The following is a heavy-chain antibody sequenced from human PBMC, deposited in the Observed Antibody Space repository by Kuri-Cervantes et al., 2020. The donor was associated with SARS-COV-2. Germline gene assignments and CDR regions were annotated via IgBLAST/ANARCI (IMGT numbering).Heavy chain of an antibody. V-gene: IGHV4-4*07. D-gene: IGHD2-2*03. Sequence: SETLSLTCTVSGGSISSYYWSWIRQPAGKGLEWIGRIYTSGSTHYNSSLMSRVTMSVDTFKNQFSLNLRSLTAADTAIYYCARVGYCFGTRCVTYFDPWGQGTLVTVSS. CDR1: GGSISSYY. CDR2: IYTSGST. CDR3: ARVGYCFGTRCVTYFDP. J-gene: IGHJ5*02.